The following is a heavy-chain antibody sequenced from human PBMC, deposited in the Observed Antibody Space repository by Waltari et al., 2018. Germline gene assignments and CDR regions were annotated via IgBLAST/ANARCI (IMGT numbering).Heavy chain of an antibody. V-gene: IGHV3-66*02. Sequence: EVQLVESGGGLVQPGGSLRLSCAASGFTVSSTYMSWVRQAPGKGLEWVSVIYSGGSTYYADSVKGRFTISRDNSKNTLYLQMNSLRAEDTAVYYCARDLGEGSSWYGMGPSSWGQGTLVTVSS. CDR3: ARDLGEGSSWYGMGPSS. CDR1: GFTVSSTY. D-gene: IGHD6-13*01. CDR2: IYSGGST. J-gene: IGHJ4*02.